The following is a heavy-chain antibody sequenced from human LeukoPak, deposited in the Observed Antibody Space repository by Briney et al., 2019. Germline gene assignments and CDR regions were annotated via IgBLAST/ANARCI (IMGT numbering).Heavy chain of an antibody. CDR1: GGSFSGYY. Sequence: PSETLSLTCAVYGGSFSGYYWSWTRQPPGKGLEWIGEINHSGSTNYNPSLKSRVTISVDTSKNQFSLKLSSVTAADTAVYYCARSGRWLQLLDYWGQGTLVTVSS. CDR2: INHSGST. CDR3: ARSGRWLQLLDY. D-gene: IGHD5-24*01. V-gene: IGHV4-34*01. J-gene: IGHJ4*02.